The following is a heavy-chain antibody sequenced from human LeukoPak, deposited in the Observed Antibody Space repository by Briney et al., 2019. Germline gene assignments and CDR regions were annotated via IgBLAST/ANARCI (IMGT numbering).Heavy chain of an antibody. D-gene: IGHD3-22*01. Sequence: SETLSLTCAVYGGSFSGYYWSWIRQPPGKGLEWIGEINHSGSTNYNPSLKSRVTISVDTSKNQFSLRLSSVTAADTAVYYCARPTFSGYYSGPFDIWGQGTLVTVSS. CDR3: ARPTFSGYYSGPFDI. CDR2: INHSGST. J-gene: IGHJ4*02. CDR1: GGSFSGYY. V-gene: IGHV4-34*01.